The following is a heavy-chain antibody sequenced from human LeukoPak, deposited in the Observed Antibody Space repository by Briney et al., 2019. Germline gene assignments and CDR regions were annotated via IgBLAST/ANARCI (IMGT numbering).Heavy chain of an antibody. Sequence: GGSLRLSCSASRFTFSSYTMNWVRQAPGKGLEWVSSIDPSSTYIYYADSVKGRFTISRDNAQNSLYLQMNSLRAEDTAIYYCARSATHSGSPFGYFDYWGQGTLVTVSS. CDR2: IDPSSTYI. D-gene: IGHD1-26*01. CDR3: ARSATHSGSPFGYFDY. V-gene: IGHV3-21*01. J-gene: IGHJ4*02. CDR1: RFTFSSYT.